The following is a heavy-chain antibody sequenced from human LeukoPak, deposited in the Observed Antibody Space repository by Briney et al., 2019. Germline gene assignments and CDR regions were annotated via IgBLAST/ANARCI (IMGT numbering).Heavy chain of an antibody. V-gene: IGHV3-66*01. Sequence: GGSLRLSCAASGFTVSSNYMSWVRQVPGKGLEWVSVIYSGGSTYYADSVKGRFTITRDGSKNTLYLQMNSLRAEDTAVYYCARSLLNETSVWDQGTLVTVSS. J-gene: IGHJ4*02. CDR2: IYSGGST. D-gene: IGHD3-22*01. CDR1: GFTVSSNY. CDR3: ARSLLNETSV.